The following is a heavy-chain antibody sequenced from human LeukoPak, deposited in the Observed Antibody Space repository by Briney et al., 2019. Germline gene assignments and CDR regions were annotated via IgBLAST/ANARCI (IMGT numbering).Heavy chain of an antibody. J-gene: IGHJ3*02. CDR3: ARTYCTSANCYHDAFDI. Sequence: ASVKVSCKASGYTFTSYGISWVRQAPGQGLEWMGWISAYNGNTNYAQKLQGRVTMTTVTSTSTAYMELRSLRSDDTAVYYCARTYCTSANCYHDAFDIWGQGTMVTVSS. D-gene: IGHD2-2*01. V-gene: IGHV1-18*01. CDR2: ISAYNGNT. CDR1: GYTFTSYG.